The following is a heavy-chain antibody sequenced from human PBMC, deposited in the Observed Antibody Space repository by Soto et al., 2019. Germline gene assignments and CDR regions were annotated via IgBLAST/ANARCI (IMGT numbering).Heavy chain of an antibody. J-gene: IGHJ4*02. CDR1: GFTFTSYW. CDR3: ARQGEGFYQRQIDY. D-gene: IGHD3-10*01. Sequence: GESLKISCKGSGFTFTSYWIAWVRQMPGKGPEWMGVVFPGDSDTRYSPSFQGQVIISADKSTSTAYLQWSSLKASDSAIYYCARQGEGFYQRQIDYWGQGTLVKVSS. CDR2: VFPGDSDT. V-gene: IGHV5-51*01.